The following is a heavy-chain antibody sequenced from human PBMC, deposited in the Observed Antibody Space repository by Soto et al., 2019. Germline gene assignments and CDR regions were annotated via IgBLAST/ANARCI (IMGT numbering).Heavy chain of an antibody. CDR3: TADRRYSFAFDQ. Sequence: ASVKVSCKASGYTFSSYAMHWVRQAPGQRLEWMGWINAGYGNTKSSQKFQDRVTISQDTSTDTAYMELSSLRSEDTAVYYCTADRRYSFAFDQWGQGTLVTVSS. D-gene: IGHD5-18*01. CDR1: GYTFSSYA. CDR2: INAGYGNT. V-gene: IGHV1-3*01. J-gene: IGHJ4*02.